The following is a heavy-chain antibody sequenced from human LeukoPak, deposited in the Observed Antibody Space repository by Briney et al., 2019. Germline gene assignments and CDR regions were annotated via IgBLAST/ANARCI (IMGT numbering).Heavy chain of an antibody. CDR3: ARSPWYYYGMDV. CDR2: ISYDGSNK. Sequence: RGSLRLSCAASGFTFSSYAMHWVRQAPGKGLEWVAVISYDGSNKYYADSVKGRFTISRDNSKNTLYLQMNSLRAEDTAVYYCARSPWYYYGMDVWGQGTTVTVSS. J-gene: IGHJ6*02. CDR1: GFTFSSYA. V-gene: IGHV3-30-3*01.